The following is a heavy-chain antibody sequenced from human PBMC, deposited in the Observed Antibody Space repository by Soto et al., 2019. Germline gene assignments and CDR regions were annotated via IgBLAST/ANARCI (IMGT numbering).Heavy chain of an antibody. J-gene: IGHJ5*01. CDR3: ARDLNSGSSDS. CDR1: GFTFSSYA. CDR2: ISYDGSNK. Sequence: QVQLVESGGGVVQPGRSLRLSCAASGFTFSSYAMHWVRQAPGKGLEWVAVISYDGSNKYYADSVKGRFTISRDNSKNTLYLQMNSLRAEDTAVYYCARDLNSGSSDSWGQGTLVTVSS. V-gene: IGHV3-30-3*01. D-gene: IGHD6-25*01.